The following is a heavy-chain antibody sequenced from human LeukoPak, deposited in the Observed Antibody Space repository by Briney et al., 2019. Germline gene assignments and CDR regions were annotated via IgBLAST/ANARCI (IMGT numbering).Heavy chain of an antibody. CDR2: VNLQGST. CDR1: GGSITNTNY. Sequence: SETLSLTCGASGGSITNTNYWTWVRQPPGKGLEWIGEVNLQGSTNYNPSLMGRVAISVDTSENHISLQLTSVTAADTAVYYCAREGGPYRPLDYSGQGTLVTVSS. J-gene: IGHJ4*02. CDR3: AREGGPYRPLDY. V-gene: IGHV4-4*02.